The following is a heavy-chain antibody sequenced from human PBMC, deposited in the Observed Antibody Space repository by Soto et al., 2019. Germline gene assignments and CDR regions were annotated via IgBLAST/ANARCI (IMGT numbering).Heavy chain of an antibody. D-gene: IGHD6-19*01. CDR3: ARTISGWLPHDAFDL. J-gene: IGHJ3*01. Sequence: ASVKVSCKASGYTFTSYGISWVRQAPGQGLEWMGWISAYNGNTNYAQKLQGRVTMTTDTSTSTAYMELRSLRSDDTAVYYCARTISGWLPHDAFDLWGQGXMVTVSS. CDR2: ISAYNGNT. V-gene: IGHV1-18*01. CDR1: GYTFTSYG.